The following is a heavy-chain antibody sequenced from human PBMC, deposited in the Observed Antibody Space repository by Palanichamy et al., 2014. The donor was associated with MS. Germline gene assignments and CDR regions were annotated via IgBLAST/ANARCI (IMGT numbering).Heavy chain of an antibody. CDR2: ISSSSSYI. V-gene: IGHV3-21*01. D-gene: IGHD6-19*01. Sequence: EVQLVESGGGLVKPGGSPRLSCAASGFTFSSYSMNWVRQAPGKGLEWVSSISSSSSYIYYADSVKGRFTISRDNAKNSLYLQMNSLRAEDTAVYYCARDRRVAGTGRHDAFDIWGQGTMVTVSS. CDR1: GFTFSSYS. J-gene: IGHJ3*02. CDR3: ARDRRVAGTGRHDAFDI.